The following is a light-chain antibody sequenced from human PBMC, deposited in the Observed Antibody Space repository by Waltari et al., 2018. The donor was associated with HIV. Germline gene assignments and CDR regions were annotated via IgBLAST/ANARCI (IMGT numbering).Light chain of an antibody. CDR3: SSYTTRNTLL. CDR2: EVS. V-gene: IGLV2-14*01. CDR1: SSDIGAYNF. Sequence: QSALTQPASVSGSPGQSIPFSCSGRSSDIGAYNFVSWYQQHPGKAPKLLIYEVSNRPSGVSDRFSGSSSGNTASLTISGLQAEDEADYYCSSYTTRNTLLFGGGTRLTVL. J-gene: IGLJ2*01.